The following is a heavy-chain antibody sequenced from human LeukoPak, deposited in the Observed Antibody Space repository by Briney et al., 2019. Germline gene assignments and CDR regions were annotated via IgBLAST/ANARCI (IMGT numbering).Heavy chain of an antibody. CDR2: TYISGST. CDR1: GGSISSYY. V-gene: IGHV4-4*07. J-gene: IGHJ4*02. Sequence: SETLSLTCTVSGGSISSYYWSWIRQPAGKGLEWIGRTYISGSTNYNPSLKSRVTMSVDTPKNQFSLKLSSVTAADTAVYYCARGLPSYGGNYCFDYWGQGTLVTVSS. CDR3: ARGLPSYGGNYCFDY. D-gene: IGHD4-23*01.